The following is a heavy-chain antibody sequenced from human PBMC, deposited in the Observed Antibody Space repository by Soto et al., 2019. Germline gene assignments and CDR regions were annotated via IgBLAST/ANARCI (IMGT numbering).Heavy chain of an antibody. CDR3: ATDHVGSGSFGVLNYFDY. J-gene: IGHJ4*02. V-gene: IGHV1-24*01. CDR2: FDPEDGET. D-gene: IGHD6-19*01. CDR1: GYTLTELS. Sequence: ASVKVSCKVSGYTLTELSMHWVRQAPGKGLEWMGGFDPEDGETIYAQKFQGRVTMTEDTSTDTAYMELSSLRSEDTAVYYCATDHVGSGSFGVLNYFDYWGQGTLVTVSS.